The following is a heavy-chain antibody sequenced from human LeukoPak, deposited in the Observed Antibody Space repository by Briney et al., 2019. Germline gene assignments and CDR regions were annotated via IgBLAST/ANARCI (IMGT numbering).Heavy chain of an antibody. J-gene: IGHJ4*02. CDR1: GASIRNHY. CDR3: ATRPADTTWYGVFDY. D-gene: IGHD6-6*01. Sequence: SETLSLTCAFSGASIRNHYWSWIRQPPGGRLEWMGYIFDNGNTDYNPSLKSRLTMSIDTSRHQFSLKLTTVTAADTALYFCATRPADTTWYGVFDYWSQGMLVTVSP. CDR2: IFDNGNT. V-gene: IGHV4-59*11.